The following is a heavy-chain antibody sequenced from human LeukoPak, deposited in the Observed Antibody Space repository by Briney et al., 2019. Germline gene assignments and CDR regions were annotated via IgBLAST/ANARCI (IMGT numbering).Heavy chain of an antibody. CDR1: GGSFSGYY. Sequence: SETLSLTCAVYGGSFSGYYWSWIRQPPGKGRNWMGEINHSGSTNYNPSLKSRVTISVDTSKNQFSLKLSSVTAANTAVYYCARNAGLRLRTSSSPDYWGQGTLVTVSS. J-gene: IGHJ4*02. D-gene: IGHD6-6*01. CDR2: INHSGST. CDR3: ARNAGLRLRTSSSPDY. V-gene: IGHV4-34*01.